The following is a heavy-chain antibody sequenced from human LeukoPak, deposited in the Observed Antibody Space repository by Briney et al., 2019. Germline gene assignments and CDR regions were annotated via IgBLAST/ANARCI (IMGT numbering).Heavy chain of an antibody. Sequence: SETLSLTCTVSGGSINNYYWSWIRQPPGKGLEWIGYVSDSGSTNYNPSLKSRVTISVDRLNNQLSLEVMSVTAADTAVYYCARRPLFCSAGGCYGSFDYWGQGTLVTVSS. J-gene: IGHJ4*02. CDR2: VSDSGST. V-gene: IGHV4-59*08. CDR1: GGSINNYY. D-gene: IGHD2-15*01. CDR3: ARRPLFCSAGGCYGSFDY.